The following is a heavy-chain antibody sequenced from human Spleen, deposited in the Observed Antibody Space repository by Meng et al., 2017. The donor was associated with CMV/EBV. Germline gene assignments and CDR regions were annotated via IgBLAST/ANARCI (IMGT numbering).Heavy chain of an antibody. Sequence: GSLRLSCAVSGGSISSSNWWSWVRQPPGKGLEWIGEIYHSGSTNYKASLKSRVTISVDTSKKQFSLKLSSVTAADTAVYYCARTLEGGWFDPWGQGTLVTVSS. CDR1: GGSISSSNW. J-gene: IGHJ5*02. CDR3: ARTLEGGWFDP. D-gene: IGHD3-3*01. V-gene: IGHV4-4*02. CDR2: IYHSGST.